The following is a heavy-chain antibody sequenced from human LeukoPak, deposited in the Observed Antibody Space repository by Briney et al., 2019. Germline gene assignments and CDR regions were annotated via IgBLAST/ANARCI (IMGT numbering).Heavy chain of an antibody. CDR3: ARGGIECGSCYLSP. D-gene: IGHD2-15*01. CDR1: GGTFSSYA. J-gene: IGHJ4*02. Sequence: SVKVSCKASGGTFSSYAIGGVRQAPGQGLGGMGRIILILGIANNAQTFQGRVANTADKSTSTAYMGVASLRSEDGVGCYGARGGIECGSCYLSPWGQGTLVTVSS. CDR2: IILILGIA. V-gene: IGHV1-69*04.